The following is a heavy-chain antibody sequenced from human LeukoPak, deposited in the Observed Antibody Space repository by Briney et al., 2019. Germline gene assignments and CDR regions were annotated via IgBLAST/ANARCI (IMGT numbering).Heavy chain of an antibody. J-gene: IGHJ4*02. V-gene: IGHV3-30*18. CDR3: AKDRSGSYSQGLDY. CDR1: GFTFSSYG. Sequence: PGGSLRLSCAASGFTFSSYGMHWVRQAPGKGLEWVAVISYDGTNKYYADSVKGRFTISRDNSKNTLYPQMNSLRAEDTAVYYCAKDRSGSYSQGLDYWGQGTLVTVSS. D-gene: IGHD1-26*01. CDR2: ISYDGTNK.